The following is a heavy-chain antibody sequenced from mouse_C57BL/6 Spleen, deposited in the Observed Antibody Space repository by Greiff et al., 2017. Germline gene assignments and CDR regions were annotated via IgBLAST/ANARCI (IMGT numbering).Heavy chain of an antibody. V-gene: IGHV1-69*01. J-gene: IGHJ2*01. D-gene: IGHD1-1*01. Sequence: QVQLQQPGAELVMPGASVKLSCKASGYTFTSYWMHWVKQRPGQGLEWIGEIDPSDSYTNYNQKFKGKSTLTVDKSSSTAYMQLSSLTSEDAAVYYCARTLTTVVENYFDYWREGTTLTVSS. CDR1: GYTFTSYW. CDR2: IDPSDSYT. CDR3: ARTLTTVVENYFDY.